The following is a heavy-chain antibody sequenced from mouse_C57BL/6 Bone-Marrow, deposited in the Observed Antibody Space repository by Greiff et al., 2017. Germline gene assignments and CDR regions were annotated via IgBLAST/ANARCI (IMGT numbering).Heavy chain of an antibody. V-gene: IGHV1-64*01. D-gene: IGHD2-13*01. CDR1: GYTFTSYW. CDR2: IHPNSGST. Sequence: QVQLQQSGAQLVKPGASVKLSCKASGYTFTSYWMNWVKQRPGQGLEWIGMIHPNSGSTNYNEKFKSKATLTVDKSSSTSYMQLSSLTSEDSAVYAGARSPYCDYEGEMDYWGQGTSVTVAS. J-gene: IGHJ4*01. CDR3: ARSPYCDYEGEMDY.